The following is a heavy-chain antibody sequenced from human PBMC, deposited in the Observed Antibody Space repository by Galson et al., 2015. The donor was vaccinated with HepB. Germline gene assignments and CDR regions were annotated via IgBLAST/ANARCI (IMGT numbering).Heavy chain of an antibody. CDR2: INHSGST. CDR1: GGSFSGYY. Sequence: LSLTCAVYGGSFSGYYWSWIRQPPGKGLEWIGEINHSGSTNYNPSLKSRVTISVDTSKNQFSLKLSSVTAADTAVYYCARRLRLGELSLYPYYYYGMDIWGQGTTVTVSS. CDR3: ARRLRLGELSLYPYYYYGMDI. D-gene: IGHD3-16*02. J-gene: IGHJ6*02. V-gene: IGHV4-34*01.